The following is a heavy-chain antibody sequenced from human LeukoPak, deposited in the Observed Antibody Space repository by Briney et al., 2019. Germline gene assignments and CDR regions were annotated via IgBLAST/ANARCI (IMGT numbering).Heavy chain of an antibody. J-gene: IGHJ6*03. V-gene: IGHV3-23*01. D-gene: IGHD5-12*01. CDR1: GFTFSNYV. CDR3: AKSGYPGYFYMDV. Sequence: PGRSLRLSCAASGFTFSNYVMHWVRQAPGKGLEWVSSISGSAGGTNYADSLKGRFSSGSTYYADSVKGRFTISRDNSRNTLYLQMNSLRAEDTAVYYCAKSGYPGYFYMDVWGTGTTVTISS. CDR2: ISGSAGGT.